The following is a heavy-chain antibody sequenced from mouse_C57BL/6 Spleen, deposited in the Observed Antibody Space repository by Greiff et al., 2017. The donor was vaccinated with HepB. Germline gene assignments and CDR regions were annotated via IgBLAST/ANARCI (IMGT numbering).Heavy chain of an antibody. CDR1: GYTFTSYW. V-gene: IGHV1-52*01. CDR2: IDPSDSET. Sequence: QVQLQQPGAELVRPGSSVKLSCKASGYTFTSYWMHWVKQRPIQGLEWIGNIDPSDSETHYNQKFKDKATLTVDKSSSTAYMQLSSLTSEDSAVYYCARGGYYGSSQFAYWGQGTLVTVSA. CDR3: ARGGYYGSSQFAY. D-gene: IGHD1-1*01. J-gene: IGHJ3*01.